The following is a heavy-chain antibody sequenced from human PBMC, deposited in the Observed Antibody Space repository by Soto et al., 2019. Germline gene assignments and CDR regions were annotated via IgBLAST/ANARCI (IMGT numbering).Heavy chain of an antibody. CDR1: GDSISSSNW. CDR3: ARYSALGLYYSFASDV. V-gene: IGHV4-4*02. J-gene: IGHJ6*02. D-gene: IGHD2-15*01. CDR2: IYQTGIT. Sequence: SETLSLTCAVSGDSISSSNWWTWVRQPPGKGLEWIGDIYQTGITNSNPSLKSRVTMSIDKSKNQFSLKLTSVTAADTAVYYCARYSALGLYYSFASDVWGQGTTVTV.